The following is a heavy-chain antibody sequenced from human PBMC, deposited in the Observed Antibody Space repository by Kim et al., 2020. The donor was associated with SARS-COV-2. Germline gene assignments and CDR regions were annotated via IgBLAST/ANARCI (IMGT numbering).Heavy chain of an antibody. Sequence: KFQGRVTITADESTSTAYMELSSLRSEDTAVYYCARRIAAAGNVWYFDLWGRGTLVTVSS. J-gene: IGHJ2*01. CDR3: ARRIAAAGNVWYFDL. V-gene: IGHV1-69*01. D-gene: IGHD6-13*01.